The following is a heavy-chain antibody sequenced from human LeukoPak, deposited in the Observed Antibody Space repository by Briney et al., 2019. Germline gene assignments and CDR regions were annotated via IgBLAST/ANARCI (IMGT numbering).Heavy chain of an antibody. CDR3: ARDKSSGYYYGALWVDY. CDR2: ISSSSSYI. J-gene: IGHJ4*02. CDR1: GFTFSSYS. V-gene: IGHV3-21*01. D-gene: IGHD3-22*01. Sequence: GVSLRLSCAASGFTFSSYSMNWVRQAPGKGLEWVSSISSSSSYIYYADSVKGRFTISRDNAKNSLYLQMNSLRAEDTAVYYCARDKSSGYYYGALWVDYWGQGTLVTVSS.